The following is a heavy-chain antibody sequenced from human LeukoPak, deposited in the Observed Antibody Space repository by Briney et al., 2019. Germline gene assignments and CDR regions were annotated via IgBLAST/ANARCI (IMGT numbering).Heavy chain of an antibody. CDR1: GFTFSSFS. Sequence: GGSLRLSCAASGFTFSSFSMNWVRQAPGKGLEWVSYISSSDNTIHYADSVKGRFTISRDNTKNSLYLEMNSLRDEDTAVYYCARVHRGYSYGRLDYWGQGTLVTVSS. V-gene: IGHV3-48*02. CDR3: ARVHRGYSYGRLDY. J-gene: IGHJ4*02. D-gene: IGHD5-18*01. CDR2: ISSSDNTI.